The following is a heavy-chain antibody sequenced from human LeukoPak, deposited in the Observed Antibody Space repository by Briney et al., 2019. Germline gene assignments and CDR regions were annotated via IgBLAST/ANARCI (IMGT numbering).Heavy chain of an antibody. J-gene: IGHJ4*02. CDR2: IDWNDDI. D-gene: IGHD1-1*01. CDR1: GFSLTTPGVR. CDR3: AGSSNWKFCLDC. V-gene: IGHV2-70*04. Sequence: SGPALVKPTQTLTLTCTLSGFSLTTPGVRVSWIRQPPGKALEWLARIDWNDDILYTTSLRARLSVSKDTSKNQVVLTMTNMDPVDTATYYCAGSSNWKFCLDCWGQGALVTVSS.